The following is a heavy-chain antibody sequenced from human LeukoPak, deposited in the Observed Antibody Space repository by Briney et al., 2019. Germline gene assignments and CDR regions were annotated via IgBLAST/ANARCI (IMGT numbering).Heavy chain of an antibody. CDR1: GFTFTTYG. D-gene: IGHD6-19*01. Sequence: GGSLRLSCAASGFTFTTYGMNWVRQAPGKGLEWVANIKQDGSDKYYVDSVKGRFTISRDNAKNSLYLQMNSLRAEDTAVYYCATYSSAFSYWGQGTLVTVSS. V-gene: IGHV3-7*01. CDR3: ATYSSAFSY. J-gene: IGHJ4*02. CDR2: IKQDGSDK.